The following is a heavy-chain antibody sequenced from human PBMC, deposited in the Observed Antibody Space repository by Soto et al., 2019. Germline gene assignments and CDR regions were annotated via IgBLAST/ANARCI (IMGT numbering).Heavy chain of an antibody. CDR1: GGSISSGDYY. CDR3: ARDQTGTNDYYYYYGMDV. V-gene: IGHV4-30-4*01. CDR2: IYYSGST. J-gene: IGHJ6*02. D-gene: IGHD1-7*01. Sequence: SQTLSLTCTVSGGSISSGDYYWSWIRQPPGKGLEWIGYIYYSGSTYYNPSLKSRVTISVDTSKNQFSLKLSSVTAADTAVYYCARDQTGTNDYYYYYGMDVWGQGTTVTVSS.